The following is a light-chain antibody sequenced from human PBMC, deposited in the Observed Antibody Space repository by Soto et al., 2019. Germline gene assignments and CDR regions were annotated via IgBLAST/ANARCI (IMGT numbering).Light chain of an antibody. CDR1: QSIGGS. V-gene: IGKV1-39*01. CDR2: GAY. Sequence: DIQMTQSPSSVSASLRDGVTIXXRASQSIGGSLNWYQQKPGKAPKLLIYGAYTLQSGVPSRFSGSGSGTDYTLTISSLQPEDFATYYCQQRYRTPTFGQGTRLEIK. J-gene: IGKJ5*01. CDR3: QQRYRTPT.